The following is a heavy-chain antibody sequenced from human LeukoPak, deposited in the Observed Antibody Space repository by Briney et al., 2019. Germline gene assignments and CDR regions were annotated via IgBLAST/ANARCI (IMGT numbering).Heavy chain of an antibody. CDR1: GGTFSSYA. CDR3: ASPKLYYYDSSGYSF. V-gene: IGHV1-69*05. D-gene: IGHD3-22*01. J-gene: IGHJ4*02. CDR2: IIPIFGTA. Sequence: SVKVSCKASGGTFSSYAISWVRQAPGQGLEWMGGIIPIFGTANYAQKFQGRVTITTDESTSTAYMELSSLRSEDTAVYYCASPKLYYYDSSGYSFWGQGTLVTVSS.